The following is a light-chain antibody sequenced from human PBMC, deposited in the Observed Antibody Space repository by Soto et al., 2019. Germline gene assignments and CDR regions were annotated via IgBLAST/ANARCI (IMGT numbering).Light chain of an antibody. CDR3: ETWDSNNWV. CDR2: LEGSGNY. CDR1: SGHSSYI. V-gene: IGLV4-60*02. J-gene: IGLJ3*02. Sequence: QLVLTQSSSASASLGSSDKLTCTLSSGHSSYIIAWHQQQPGKAPRYLMKLEGSGNYNKGSGVPDRFSGSSSGADRYLTISNLQFEDEADYYCETWDSNNWVFGGGTKLTVL.